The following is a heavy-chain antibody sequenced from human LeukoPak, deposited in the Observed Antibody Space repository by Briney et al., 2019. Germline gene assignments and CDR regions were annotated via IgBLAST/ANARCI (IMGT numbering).Heavy chain of an antibody. V-gene: IGHV1-18*01. Sequence: WASVKVSCKASGYTFTSYGISWVRQAPGQGLEWMGWISGYNGNTNYAQKLQGRVTMTTDTSTSTAYMELRSLRSDDTAVYYCAREITYYDILTGYYRVYYFDYWGQGTLVTVSP. CDR3: AREITYYDILTGYYRVYYFDY. CDR1: GYTFTSYG. J-gene: IGHJ4*02. D-gene: IGHD3-9*01. CDR2: ISGYNGNT.